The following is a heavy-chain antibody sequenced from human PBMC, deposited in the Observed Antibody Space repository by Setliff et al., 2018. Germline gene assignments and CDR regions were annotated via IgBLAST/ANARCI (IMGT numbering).Heavy chain of an antibody. Sequence: SETLSLTCTVSGGSISSGDYYWSWIRQPPGKGLEWIGYIYSSGSTYYNPSLKSRVSISVDTSKNQFSLKLSSVTAADTAVYYCARESRYYYDNLGTLDYRGQGTLVTVS. CDR3: ARESRYYYDNLGTLDY. V-gene: IGHV4-30-4*08. CDR2: IYSSGST. CDR1: GGSISSGDYY. J-gene: IGHJ4*02. D-gene: IGHD3-22*01.